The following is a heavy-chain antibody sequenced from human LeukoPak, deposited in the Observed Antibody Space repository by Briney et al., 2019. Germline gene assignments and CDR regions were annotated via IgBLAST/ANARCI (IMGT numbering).Heavy chain of an antibody. J-gene: IGHJ4*02. CDR2: IKSKTDGGTT. D-gene: IGHD2/OR15-2a*01. V-gene: IGHV3-15*01. Sequence: SWIRQAPGKGLEWVGRIKSKTDGGTTDYAAPVKGRFTISRDDSKNTLYLQMNSLKTEDTAVYYCTTEIAGFDYWGQGTLVTVSS. CDR3: TTEIAGFDY.